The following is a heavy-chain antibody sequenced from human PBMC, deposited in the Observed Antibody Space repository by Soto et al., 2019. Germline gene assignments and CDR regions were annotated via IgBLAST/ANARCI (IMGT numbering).Heavy chain of an antibody. CDR1: GFPFSDSA. CDR3: TRRSEYDSGGYYYAYDY. Sequence: GGSLRLSCAASGFPFSDSAMHWVRPASGKGLEWLGRIRSKANNFATAYAASVKGRFTISRDDAKNTVYLQMNSLNSEDTAVYYCTRRSEYDSGGYYYAYDYWGQGTRVT. V-gene: IGHV3-73*01. CDR2: IRSKANNFAT. D-gene: IGHD3-22*01. J-gene: IGHJ4*02.